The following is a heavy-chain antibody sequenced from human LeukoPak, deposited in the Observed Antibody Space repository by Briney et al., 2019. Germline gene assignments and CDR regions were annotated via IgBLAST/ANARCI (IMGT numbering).Heavy chain of an antibody. CDR2: IYSGGRT. CDR1: GFTVSSNY. D-gene: IGHD3-22*01. CDR3: ARESSSGYYLSY. V-gene: IGHV3-66*01. Sequence: GGSLRLSCAASGFTVSSNYMSWVRQAPGKGLEWVSVIYSGGRTYYADSVKGRFTISRDNSKNMLFLQMNSLRAEDTAIYYCARESSSGYYLSYWGQGTLVTVSS. J-gene: IGHJ4*02.